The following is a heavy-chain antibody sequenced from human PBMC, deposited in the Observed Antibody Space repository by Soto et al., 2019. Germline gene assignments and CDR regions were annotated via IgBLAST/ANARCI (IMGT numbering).Heavy chain of an antibody. J-gene: IGHJ6*02. CDR3: ARAPSTMVRGVIAYYYGMDV. D-gene: IGHD3-10*01. CDR2: IYYSGST. CDR1: GGSISSGDYY. V-gene: IGHV4-30-4*01. Sequence: SETLSLTCTVSGGSISSGDYYWSWIRQPPGKGLEWIGYIYYSGSTYYNPSLKSRVTISVDTSKNQFSLKLSSVTAADTAVYYCARAPSTMVRGVIAYYYGMDVWGQGTTVTVSS.